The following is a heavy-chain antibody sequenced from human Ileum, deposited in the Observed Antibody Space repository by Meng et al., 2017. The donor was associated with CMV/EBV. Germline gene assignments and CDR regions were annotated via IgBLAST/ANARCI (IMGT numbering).Heavy chain of an antibody. D-gene: IGHD1-26*01. Sequence: TCAVDGGSFSGYYWSWIRQPPGKGLEWIGEINHSGSTNYNPSLKSRVTISVDTSKNQFSLKLTSVTAADTAVYYCARGLRSNNWFDYWGQGTLVTVSS. CDR3: ARGLRSNNWFDY. CDR2: INHSGST. J-gene: IGHJ5*01. CDR1: GGSFSGYY. V-gene: IGHV4-34*01.